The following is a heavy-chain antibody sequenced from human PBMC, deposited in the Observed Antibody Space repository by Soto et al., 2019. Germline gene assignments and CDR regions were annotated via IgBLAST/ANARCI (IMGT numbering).Heavy chain of an antibody. J-gene: IGHJ4*02. Sequence: ASVKVSCKTSGYIFSDYVIHWVRQAPGQRPEWMGYIYGDNTYTKYSEKFQGRVTITSDTSATTGYMELSSLTSEDTAVYYCARDGHSSGWCPDYWGQGTLVTVSS. CDR2: IYGDNTYT. D-gene: IGHD6-19*01. V-gene: IGHV1-3*01. CDR3: ARDGHSSGWCPDY. CDR1: GYIFSDYV.